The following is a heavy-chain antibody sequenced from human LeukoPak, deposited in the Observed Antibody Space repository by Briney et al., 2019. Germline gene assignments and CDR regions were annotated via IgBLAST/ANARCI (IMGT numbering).Heavy chain of an antibody. D-gene: IGHD3-10*01. V-gene: IGHV1-46*01. CDR1: GYTFTSYY. CDR2: INPSGGST. J-gene: IGHJ6*03. CDR3: ARGPPPYGYYYYYMDV. Sequence: EASVKVSCTASGYTFTSYYMHWVRQAPGQGLEWMGIINPSGGSTSYAQMFQGRVTMTRDMSTSTVYMELSSLRSEDTAVYYCARGPPPYGYYYYYMDVWGKGTTVTVSS.